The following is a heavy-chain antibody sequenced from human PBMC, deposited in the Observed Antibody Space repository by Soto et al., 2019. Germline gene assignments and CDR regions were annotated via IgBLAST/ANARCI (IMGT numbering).Heavy chain of an antibody. CDR3: AKDTDYYDSSGPGAFDI. J-gene: IGHJ3*02. V-gene: IGHV3-23*01. CDR2: ISGSGGST. D-gene: IGHD3-22*01. CDR1: GFTFSSYA. Sequence: GGSLRLSCAASGFTFSSYAMSWVRQAPGEGLEWVSAISGSGGSTYYADSVKGRFTISRDNSKNTLYLQMNSLRAEDTAVYYCAKDTDYYDSSGPGAFDIWGQGTMVTVSS.